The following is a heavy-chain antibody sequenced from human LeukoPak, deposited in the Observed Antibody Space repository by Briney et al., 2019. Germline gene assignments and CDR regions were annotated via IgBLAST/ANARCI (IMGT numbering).Heavy chain of an antibody. CDR2: IFYSGST. J-gene: IGHJ4*02. CDR3: ARARITMIVADRYYFDY. D-gene: IGHD3-22*01. CDR1: GGSISTSNYY. Sequence: SETLSLTRTVSGGSISTSNYYWGWIRQPPGKALEWIVNIFYSGSTYYSPSLKSRVTISVDTSKNQFSLKLSSVTAADTAVYYCARARITMIVADRYYFDYWGQGTLVTVSS. V-gene: IGHV4-39*07.